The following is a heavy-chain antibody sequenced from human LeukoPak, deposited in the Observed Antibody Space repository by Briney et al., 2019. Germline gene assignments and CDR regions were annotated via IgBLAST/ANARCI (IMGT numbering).Heavy chain of an antibody. CDR2: IIPIFGTA. J-gene: IGHJ4*02. V-gene: IGHV1-69*13. D-gene: IGHD2-2*01. CDR1: GGTFSSYA. Sequence: ASVKVSCKAFGGTFSSYAISWVRQAPGQGLEWMGGIIPIFGTANYAQKFQGRVTITADESTSTAYMELSSLRSEDTAVYYCARDTGPYCSSTSCYALDYWGQGTLVTVSS. CDR3: ARDTGPYCSSTSCYALDY.